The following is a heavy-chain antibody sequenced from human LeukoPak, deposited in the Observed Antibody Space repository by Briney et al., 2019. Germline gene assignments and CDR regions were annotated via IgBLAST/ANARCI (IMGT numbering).Heavy chain of an antibody. V-gene: IGHV3-66*01. CDR2: IYTGGGT. Sequence: GGSLRLSCAASGFTVSSIYMNWVRQAPGKGLEWASVIYTGGGTYYADSVKDRFTISRDNSKNTLYLQMNSLRAEDTAVYYCARESGSGSRGFDYWGQGTLVTVSS. J-gene: IGHJ4*02. CDR3: ARESGSGSRGFDY. CDR1: GFTVSSIY. D-gene: IGHD3-10*01.